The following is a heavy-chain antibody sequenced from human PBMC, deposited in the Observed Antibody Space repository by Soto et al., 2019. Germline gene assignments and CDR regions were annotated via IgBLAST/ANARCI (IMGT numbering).Heavy chain of an antibody. CDR2: ISAYNGHT. D-gene: IGHD2-15*01. Sequence: ASVKVSCKASGYTFTSYGISWVRQAPGQGFEWMGWISAYNGHTNYAQKLQGRVTMTTDTSTSTAYMELRSLRFDDTAVYYCARQCRGVTCHWFVPWGQGTLVTVSS. V-gene: IGHV1-18*01. CDR1: GYTFTSYG. J-gene: IGHJ5*02. CDR3: ARQCRGVTCHWFVP.